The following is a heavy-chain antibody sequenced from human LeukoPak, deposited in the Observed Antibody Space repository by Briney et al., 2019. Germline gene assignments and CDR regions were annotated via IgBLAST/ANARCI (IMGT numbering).Heavy chain of an antibody. V-gene: IGHV1-2*02. Sequence: ASVKVSCKASGYTXTGYYMHWVRQAPGQGLEWMGWINPNSGGTNYAQKFQGRVTMTRDTSISTAYMELSRLRSDDTAVYYCARGLLWFGELSGMDVWGQGTTVTVSS. CDR2: INPNSGGT. D-gene: IGHD3-10*01. CDR3: ARGLLWFGELSGMDV. J-gene: IGHJ6*02. CDR1: GYTXTGYY.